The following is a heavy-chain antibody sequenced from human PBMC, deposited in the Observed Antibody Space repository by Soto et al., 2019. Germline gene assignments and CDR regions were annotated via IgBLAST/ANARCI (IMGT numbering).Heavy chain of an antibody. D-gene: IGHD1-26*01. CDR1: GFTCSSNL. Sequence: PWGSLSLCSAAAGFTCSSNLMILVRPAPGRGLECVANIKQDGNEKYYVDSVKGRFTISRDKAKNSLYLQMNSLRAEDTAVYYCARVVGAPNWFDPRGHGTLVTVSS. CDR2: IKQDGNEK. J-gene: IGHJ5*02. V-gene: IGHV3-7*04. CDR3: ARVVGAPNWFDP.